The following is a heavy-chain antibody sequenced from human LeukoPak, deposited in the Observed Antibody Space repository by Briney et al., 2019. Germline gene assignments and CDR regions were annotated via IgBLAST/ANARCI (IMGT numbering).Heavy chain of an antibody. CDR3: ARAGDILTGYYTPFDY. Sequence: ASVKVSCKASGYTFTSYGISWVRQAPGQGLEWMGWISAYNGNTNYAQKLQGRVTMTTDTSTSTAYMELRSLRSDDTAVYYCARAGDILTGYYTPFDYWGLGTLVTVSS. V-gene: IGHV1-18*01. CDR2: ISAYNGNT. J-gene: IGHJ4*02. D-gene: IGHD3-9*01. CDR1: GYTFTSYG.